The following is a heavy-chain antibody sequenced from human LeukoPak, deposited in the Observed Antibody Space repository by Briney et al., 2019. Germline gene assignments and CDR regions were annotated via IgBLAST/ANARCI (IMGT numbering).Heavy chain of an antibody. D-gene: IGHD5-18*01. J-gene: IGHJ4*02. CDR3: AKDIQGAN. V-gene: IGHV3-23*01. CDR1: GFXFSFAA. CDR2: ISASGANT. Sequence: PGGSLRLSCAASGFXFSFAAMTWVRQGPGKGLEWVSFISASGANTYYADSVRGRFTISRDDSKNTVYLQMNSLRADDTALYYCAKDIQGANWGQGTLVTVSS.